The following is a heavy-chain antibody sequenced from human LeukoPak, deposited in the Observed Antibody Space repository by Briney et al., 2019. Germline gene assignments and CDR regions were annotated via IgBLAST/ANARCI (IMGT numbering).Heavy chain of an antibody. D-gene: IGHD3-10*01. CDR2: ISISGGDT. Sequence: GGSLRLSCAASGFTFSSFAMNWVRQAPGKGLEWVSGISISGGDTDYADSVKGRFTNSRDNSKNTVYLQMNNLRVEDTAVYYCAKGVRGVDFGMDVWGQGTTVTVSS. J-gene: IGHJ6*02. V-gene: IGHV3-23*01. CDR3: AKGVRGVDFGMDV. CDR1: GFTFSSFA.